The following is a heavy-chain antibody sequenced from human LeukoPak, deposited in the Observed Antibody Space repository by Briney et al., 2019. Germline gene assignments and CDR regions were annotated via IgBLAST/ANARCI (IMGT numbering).Heavy chain of an antibody. CDR1: GGSVSSGSYY. D-gene: IGHD6-19*01. Sequence: SETLSLTCTVSGGSVSSGSYYWSWIRQPPGKGLEWIGYIYYSGSTNYNPSLKSRVTISVDTSKNQFSLKLSSVTAADTAVYYCARDLRAGNDAFDIWGQGTMVTVSS. CDR2: IYYSGST. CDR3: ARDLRAGNDAFDI. V-gene: IGHV4-61*01. J-gene: IGHJ3*02.